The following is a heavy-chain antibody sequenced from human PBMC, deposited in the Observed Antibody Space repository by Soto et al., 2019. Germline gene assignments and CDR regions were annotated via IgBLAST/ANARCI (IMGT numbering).Heavy chain of an antibody. CDR2: INPNSGGT. V-gene: IGHV1-2*02. Sequence: ASVKVSFKASGYTFTGYYMHWVRQAPGQGLEWMGWINPNSGGTNYAQKFQGRVTMTRDTSISTAYMELSRLRSDDTAVYYCARGYYDILTGSSYYYYYYGMDVWGQGTTVTV. CDR3: ARGYYDILTGSSYYYYYYGMDV. CDR1: GYTFTGYY. D-gene: IGHD3-9*01. J-gene: IGHJ6*02.